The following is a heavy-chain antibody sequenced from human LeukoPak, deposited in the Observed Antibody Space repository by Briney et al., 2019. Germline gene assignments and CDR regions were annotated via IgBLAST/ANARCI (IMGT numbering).Heavy chain of an antibody. CDR3: ARASSVGDYFDY. V-gene: IGHV4-30-2*01. CDR1: GGSISSYS. J-gene: IGHJ4*02. CDR2: IYHSGST. D-gene: IGHD1-26*01. Sequence: PSETLSLTCTVSGGSISSYSWSWIRQPPGKGLEWIGYIYHSGSTYYNPSLKSRVTISVDRSKNQFSLKLSSVTAADTAVYYCARASSVGDYFDYWGQGTLVTVSS.